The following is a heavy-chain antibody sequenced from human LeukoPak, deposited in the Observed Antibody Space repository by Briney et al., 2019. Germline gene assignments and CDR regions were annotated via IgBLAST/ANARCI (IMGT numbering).Heavy chain of an antibody. CDR3: ARIPTGQYYDFWSGYDRYNYFDY. J-gene: IGHJ4*02. V-gene: IGHV4-4*07. Sequence: SETLSLTCTVSGGSISSYYWSWIRQPAGKGLEWIGRIYTSGSTYYNPSLKSRVTISVDTSKNQFSLKLSSVTAADTAVYYCARIPTGQYYDFWSGYDRYNYFDYWGQGTLVTVSS. D-gene: IGHD3-3*01. CDR2: IYTSGST. CDR1: GGSISSYY.